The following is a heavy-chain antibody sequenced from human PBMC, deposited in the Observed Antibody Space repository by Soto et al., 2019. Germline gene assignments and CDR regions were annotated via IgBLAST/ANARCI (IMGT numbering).Heavy chain of an antibody. Sequence: PSETLYLTCAVSGGSISSSNWWSWVRQPPGKGLEWIGEIYHSGSTNYNPSLKRRVTISVDKSKNQFSLELSSVTAADTAVYYCARVSGSYYYGIDVWGQGTTVTVS. J-gene: IGHJ6*02. CDR1: GGSISSSNW. CDR3: ARVSGSYYYGIDV. CDR2: IYHSGST. D-gene: IGHD3-10*01. V-gene: IGHV4-4*02.